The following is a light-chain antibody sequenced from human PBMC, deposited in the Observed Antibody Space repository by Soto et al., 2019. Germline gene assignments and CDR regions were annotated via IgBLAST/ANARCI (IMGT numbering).Light chain of an antibody. CDR3: QQYNSYSPLT. CDR2: KAS. J-gene: IGKJ4*01. V-gene: IGKV1-5*03. CDR1: QSISSW. Sequence: DIKFTQYQSTLSASEGDRVTITYRASQSISSWLAWYQQKPGKAPRLRIYKASDLESGVPSRFSGSGSGTDFTLTISSLQPDNFATYYCQQYNSYSPLTFGGGSMV.